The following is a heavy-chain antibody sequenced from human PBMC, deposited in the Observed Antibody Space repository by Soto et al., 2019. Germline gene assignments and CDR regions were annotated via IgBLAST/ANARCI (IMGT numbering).Heavy chain of an antibody. J-gene: IGHJ4*02. CDR2: ISAYNGNT. V-gene: IGHV1-18*01. CDR1: GYTFTSYG. Sequence: ASVKVSCKASGYTFTSYGIIWVRQSPGQGLEWMGWISAYNGNTNYAQKLQGRVTMTTDTSTSTAYMELRSLRSDDTAVYYCARVTYSGYDWIKDDYWGRGTLVTVSS. D-gene: IGHD5-12*01. CDR3: ARVTYSGYDWIKDDY.